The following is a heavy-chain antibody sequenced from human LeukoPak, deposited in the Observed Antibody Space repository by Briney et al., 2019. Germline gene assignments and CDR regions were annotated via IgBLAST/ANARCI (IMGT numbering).Heavy chain of an antibody. V-gene: IGHV3-7*01. J-gene: IGHJ4*02. CDR3: MAESSSPWEGY. D-gene: IGHD6-6*01. CDR1: GFRFSRHW. CDR2: INEDGSVK. Sequence: GGSLRLSCADSGFRFSRHWMDWVCQAPGKGLEWVANINEDGSVKNYVDSVRGRFTVSRDNAKNSLYLQMNSLRGEDTAVYYCMAESSSPWEGYWGQGTLVTVSS.